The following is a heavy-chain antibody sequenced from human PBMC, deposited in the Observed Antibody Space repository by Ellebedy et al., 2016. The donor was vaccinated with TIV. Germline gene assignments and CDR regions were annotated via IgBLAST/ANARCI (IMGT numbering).Heavy chain of an antibody. J-gene: IGHJ4*02. V-gene: IGHV4-31*03. CDR3: ARGVDTAMGATFDH. CDR2: ISDSGST. CDR1: GGSINSGGYS. Sequence: SETLSLTCTVSGGSINSGGYSWTWIRQYPGKGLEWIGFISDSGSTYHNPSLKSRLSITADTPKNQFALKLSAVTVADTAVYYCARGVDTAMGATFDHWGQGTLVTVSS. D-gene: IGHD5-18*01.